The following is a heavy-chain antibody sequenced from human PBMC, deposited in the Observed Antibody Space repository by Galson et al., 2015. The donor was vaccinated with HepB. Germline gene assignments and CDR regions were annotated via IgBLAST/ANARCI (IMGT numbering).Heavy chain of an antibody. CDR2: ITADGGT. D-gene: IGHD3-16*01. V-gene: IGHV3-23*01. J-gene: IGHJ4*02. Sequence: SLRLSCAASEFTITNYGFHWVRQAPGKGLEWVSSITADGGTNYADSVKGRFTISRDNSKNTLYLQMNSLRADDTAVYYCAKGGGGHLDYWGQGTPVTVSS. CDR1: EFTITNYG. CDR3: AKGGGGHLDY.